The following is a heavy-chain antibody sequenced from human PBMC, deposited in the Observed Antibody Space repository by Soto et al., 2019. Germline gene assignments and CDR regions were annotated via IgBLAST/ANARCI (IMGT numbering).Heavy chain of an antibody. CDR3: VKASDGAWPYYFDS. Sequence: GSVRRSCVACGLSVNRYVRASDRQAKGKGREWVSAIRSNTAITHYPDSMRGRFTISRVNSENTIFLQMHSLRVEDSAVYFCVKASDGAWPYYFDSWGQRPLHTVSS. CDR1: GLSVNRYV. CDR2: IRSNTAIT. D-gene: IGHD5-12*01. V-gene: IGHV3-23*01. J-gene: IGHJ4*02.